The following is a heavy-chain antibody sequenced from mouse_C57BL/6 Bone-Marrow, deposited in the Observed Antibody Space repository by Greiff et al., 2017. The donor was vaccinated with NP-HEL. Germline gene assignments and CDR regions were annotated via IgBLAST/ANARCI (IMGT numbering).Heavy chain of an antibody. CDR3: ARKIYYGNYDAMDY. D-gene: IGHD2-1*01. CDR2: ISDGGSYT. J-gene: IGHJ4*01. Sequence: EVNLVESGGGLVKPGGSLKLSCAASGFTFSSYAMSWVRQTPEKRLEWVATISDGGSYTYYPDNVKGRFTISIDNAKNNLYLQMSHLKSEDTAMYYCARKIYYGNYDAMDYWGQGTAVTVSS. CDR1: GFTFSSYA. V-gene: IGHV5-4*03.